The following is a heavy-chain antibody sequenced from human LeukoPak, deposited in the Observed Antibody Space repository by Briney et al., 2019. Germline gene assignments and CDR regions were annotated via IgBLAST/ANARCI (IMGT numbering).Heavy chain of an antibody. J-gene: IGHJ3*02. CDR3: AGERLDTSLHSGAFGI. CDR2: IASDGSHT. Sequence: GGSLRLSCAASGFTFSTYFMHWVRQAPGKGLEWVADIASDGSHTFYVESVKGRFTISRDNSKNTLYLQMNSLRAEDTAVYFCAGERLDTSLHSGAFGIWGQGTMVTVSS. V-gene: IGHV3-30-3*01. D-gene: IGHD2-21*01. CDR1: GFTFSTYF.